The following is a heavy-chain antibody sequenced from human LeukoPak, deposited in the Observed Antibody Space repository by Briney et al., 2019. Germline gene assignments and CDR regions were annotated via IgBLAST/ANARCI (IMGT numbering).Heavy chain of an antibody. CDR3: TRHGSGYGPPSDWYFDL. Sequence: GGSLRLSCAASGFTFSGSAMHWVRQASGKGLEWVGRIRSKANSYATAYAASVKGRFTISRDDSKNTAYLQMNSLKTEDTAVYYCTRHGSGYGPPSDWYFDLWGRGTLVTVSS. CDR1: GFTFSGSA. J-gene: IGHJ2*01. D-gene: IGHD5-18*01. CDR2: IRSKANSYAT. V-gene: IGHV3-73*01.